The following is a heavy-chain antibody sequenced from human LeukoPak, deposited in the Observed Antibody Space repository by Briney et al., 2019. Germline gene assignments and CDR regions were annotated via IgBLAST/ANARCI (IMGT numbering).Heavy chain of an antibody. Sequence: PGGSLRLSCEVSGFTVSGHYMNWVRQAPGKGLEFVAIKYGSGSELYSESVQGRFTISMDTSKNTVWLQMNSLRVDDTAVYYCARDPPPETFAISGFFDYWGQGTLVTVSS. V-gene: IGHV3-66*01. D-gene: IGHD3-22*01. CDR1: GFTVSGHY. CDR3: ARDPPPETFAISGFFDY. J-gene: IGHJ4*02. CDR2: KYGSGSE.